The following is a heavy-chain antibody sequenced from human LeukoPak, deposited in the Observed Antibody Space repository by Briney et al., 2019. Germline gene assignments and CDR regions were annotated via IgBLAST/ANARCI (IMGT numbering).Heavy chain of an antibody. V-gene: IGHV4-59*08. CDR2: IYYSGST. J-gene: IGHJ4*02. CDR1: GGSISSYY. CDR3: ARHVGNSGSGSYLTYFDY. D-gene: IGHD3-10*01. Sequence: PSETLSLTCTVSGGSISSYYWSWIRQPPGKGLAWIGHIYYSGSTHYNPSLKSRVTISVDTAKNQFSLKLSSVTAADTAVYYCARHVGNSGSGSYLTYFDYWGQGTLVTVSS.